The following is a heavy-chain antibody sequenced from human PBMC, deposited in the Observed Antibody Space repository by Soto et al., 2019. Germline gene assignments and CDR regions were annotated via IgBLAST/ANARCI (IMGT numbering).Heavy chain of an antibody. D-gene: IGHD2-2*01. CDR3: SRHDCISTNCYQSYYCAMDV. CDR2: IYPGDSDT. CDR1: GYTFTSYW. V-gene: IGHV5-51*01. J-gene: IGHJ6*02. Sequence: PGESLKISCKGSGYTFTSYWIGWVRQMPGKGLEWRGIIYPGDSDTKYSPSFQGQVTISADKSISTAYLQWSSLKASDTAMYYCSRHDCISTNCYQSYYCAMDVWGQGTTVTVSS.